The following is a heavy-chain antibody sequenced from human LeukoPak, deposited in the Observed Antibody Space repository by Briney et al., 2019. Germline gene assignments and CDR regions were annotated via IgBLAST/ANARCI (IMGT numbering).Heavy chain of an antibody. J-gene: IGHJ4*02. CDR3: ARGMTTVTTTSGFGY. CDR2: ISAYNGNT. D-gene: IGHD4-17*01. V-gene: IGHV1-18*01. Sequence: ASVKVSCKASGYTFTSYGISWVRQAPGQGLEWMGWISAYNGNTNYAQKLQGRVTMTTDTSTSTAYMELRSLRSDDTAVYYCARGMTTVTTTSGFGYWGQGTLVTVSS. CDR1: GYTFTSYG.